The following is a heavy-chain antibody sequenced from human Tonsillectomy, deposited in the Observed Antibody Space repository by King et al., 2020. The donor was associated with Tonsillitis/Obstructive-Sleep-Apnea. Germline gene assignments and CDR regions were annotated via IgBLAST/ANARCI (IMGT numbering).Heavy chain of an antibody. D-gene: IGHD3-22*01. Sequence: QLVQSGGGLVQPGGSLRLSCAASGFTFNNYAMHWVRQAPGKGLEYVSAINYNGGSTYYANSVKGRFTISRDNSKNTLYLQMGSLRAEDMAVYYCAREAYDTSGCNDYWGQGTLVTVSS. CDR3: AREAYDTSGCNDY. CDR2: INYNGGST. CDR1: GFTFNNYA. V-gene: IGHV3-64*01. J-gene: IGHJ4*02.